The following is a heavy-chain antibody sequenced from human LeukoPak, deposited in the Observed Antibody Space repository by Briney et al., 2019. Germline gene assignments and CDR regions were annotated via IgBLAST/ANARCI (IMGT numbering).Heavy chain of an antibody. CDR3: AHSSSSRLYYFDY. Sequence: PGGSLRLSCAASGFTFSSYAMHWVRQAPGKGLEWVAVISYDGSNKYYADSVKGRFTISRDNSKNTLYLQMNSLRAEDTAVYYCAHSSSSRLYYFDYWGQGTLVTVSS. J-gene: IGHJ4*02. CDR1: GFTFSSYA. CDR2: ISYDGSNK. D-gene: IGHD6-6*01. V-gene: IGHV3-30-3*01.